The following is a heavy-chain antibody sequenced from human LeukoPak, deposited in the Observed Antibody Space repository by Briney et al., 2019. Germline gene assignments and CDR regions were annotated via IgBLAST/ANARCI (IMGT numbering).Heavy chain of an antibody. D-gene: IGHD3-22*01. CDR2: VKSDGAGT. CDR3: ARCTTASSGWCNWLDP. J-gene: IGHJ5*02. V-gene: IGHV3-23*01. CDR1: GFTFSSFA. Sequence: GGSLRLSCAASGFTFSSFAMSWVRQAPGKGLAWVASVKSDGAGTHYADSVKGRFTISRDNSKNILYLQMNSLRAEDTAIYYCARCTTASSGWCNWLDPWGQGTLVTVSS.